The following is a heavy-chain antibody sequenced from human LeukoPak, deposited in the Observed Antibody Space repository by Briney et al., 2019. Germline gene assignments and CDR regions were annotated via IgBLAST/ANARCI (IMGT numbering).Heavy chain of an antibody. J-gene: IGHJ4*02. D-gene: IGHD2-15*01. CDR1: GYTFTTFG. V-gene: IGHV1-18*01. CDR2: IGTYNGNT. CDR3: ARVGADCSDGNCY. Sequence: ASVKVSCKASGYTFTTFGITWVRQAPGQGLEWMGWIGTYNGNTNYAQNLQGRVTMTTDTSTSTAYMELRSLTSDDTAVYYCARVGADCSDGNCYWGQGTLVTVSS.